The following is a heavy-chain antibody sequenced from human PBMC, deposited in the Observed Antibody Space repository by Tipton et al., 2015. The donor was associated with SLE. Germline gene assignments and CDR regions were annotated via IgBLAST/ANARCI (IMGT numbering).Heavy chain of an antibody. CDR3: ATIDPDGHTGVTPGDN. Sequence: TLSLTCTVSGDSISSGNYYWNWIRQPPGKGLEWIGHFSYSAPTYNPSLKSRVTMSLDTSKSQFSLKLSSVTPADTAVYYCATIDPDGHTGVTPGDNWGQGTLVTVSS. J-gene: IGHJ4*02. V-gene: IGHV4-61*01. D-gene: IGHD2-8*02. CDR2: FSYSAPT. CDR1: GDSISSGNYY.